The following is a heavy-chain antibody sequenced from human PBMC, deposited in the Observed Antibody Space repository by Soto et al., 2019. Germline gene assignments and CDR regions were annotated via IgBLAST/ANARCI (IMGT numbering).Heavy chain of an antibody. CDR3: ARDREAGYNFYYGMDV. CDR2: IYSSASI. J-gene: IGHJ6*02. V-gene: IGHV4-4*07. Sequence: PSETRSRAWLVSGADINTYSWTWIRQPAGKGLEWIGRIYSSASINYNPSLKGRVTLSVDTSTNQVSLRLASVTAADTAIDYCARDREAGYNFYYGMDVWGQGTTVTVSS. CDR1: GADINTYS. D-gene: IGHD6-19*01.